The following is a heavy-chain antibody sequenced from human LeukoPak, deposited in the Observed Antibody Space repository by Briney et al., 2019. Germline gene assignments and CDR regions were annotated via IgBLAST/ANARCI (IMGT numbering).Heavy chain of an antibody. V-gene: IGHV4-34*01. Sequence: SETLSLTCAVYGGSCSGYYWSWIRQPPGKGLEWIGEINHSGSTNYNPSLKGRVTISVDTSKNQFSLKLSSVTAADTAVYYCARGVSGWGFDYWGQGTLVTVSS. CDR3: ARGVSGWGFDY. CDR2: INHSGST. J-gene: IGHJ4*02. D-gene: IGHD6-19*01. CDR1: GGSCSGYY.